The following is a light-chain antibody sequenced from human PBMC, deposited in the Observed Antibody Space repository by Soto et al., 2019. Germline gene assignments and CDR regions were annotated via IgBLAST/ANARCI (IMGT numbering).Light chain of an antibody. V-gene: IGKV1-39*01. Sequence: DIQMTQFPSSLSASVGDRVTITCRAGQSISTYLNWYQVKPGKAPQLLIYAASKLQDGVPSRFSGSGSVTDFTLTISRLQPEDFGIYDCQQSYTTPRALSFGGGTRVEIK. CDR3: QQSYTTPRALS. CDR2: AAS. J-gene: IGKJ4*01. CDR1: QSISTY.